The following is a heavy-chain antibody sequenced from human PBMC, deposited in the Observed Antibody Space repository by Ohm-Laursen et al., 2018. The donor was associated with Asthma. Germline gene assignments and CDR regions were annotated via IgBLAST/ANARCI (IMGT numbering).Heavy chain of an antibody. CDR1: GFTFSNYA. D-gene: IGHD3-10*01. V-gene: IGHV3-30*14. CDR3: SRGRYYGSGSDLLGY. CDR2: ISYDGSNK. Sequence: SLRLSCAASGFTFSNYAMHWVRQAPGKGLEWVALISYDGSNKYYADSVKGRFTISRDNSKNTLYLQMNSLRAEDTALYYCSRGRYYGSGSDLLGYWGQGTLVTVSS. J-gene: IGHJ4*02.